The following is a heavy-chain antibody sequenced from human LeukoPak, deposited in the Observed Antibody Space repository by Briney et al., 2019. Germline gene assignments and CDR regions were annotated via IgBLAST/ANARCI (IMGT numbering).Heavy chain of an antibody. CDR1: GYTFTSYY. D-gene: IGHD1-1*01. J-gene: IGHJ6*03. CDR2: INPSGGST. CDR3: ARDRALEDYMDV. V-gene: IGHV1-46*01. Sequence: ASVKVSCEASGYTFTSYYMHWVRQAPGQGLEWMGIINPSGGSTSYAQKFQGRVTMTRDMSTTTVYMELSSLRSEDTAVYYCARDRALEDYMDVWGKGTTVTVSS.